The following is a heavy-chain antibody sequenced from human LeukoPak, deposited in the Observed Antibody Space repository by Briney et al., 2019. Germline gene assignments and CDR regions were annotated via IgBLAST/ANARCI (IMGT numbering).Heavy chain of an antibody. CDR1: GFTFSSYG. D-gene: IGHD3-10*01. J-gene: IGHJ4*02. CDR3: AKELLWFGEIVGGTPDY. V-gene: IGHV3-30*02. Sequence: GGSLRLSCAASGFTFSSYGMHRVRQAPGKGLEWVAFIRYDGSNKYYADSVKGRFTISRDNSKNTLYLQMNSLRAEDTAVYYCAKELLWFGEIVGGTPDYWGQGTLVTVSS. CDR2: IRYDGSNK.